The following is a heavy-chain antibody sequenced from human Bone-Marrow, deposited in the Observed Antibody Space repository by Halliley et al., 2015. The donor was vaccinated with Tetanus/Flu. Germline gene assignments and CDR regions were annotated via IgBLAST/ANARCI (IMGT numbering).Heavy chain of an antibody. V-gene: IGHV3-23*01. CDR1: GFTFSSHA. J-gene: IGHJ4*02. CDR2: ITSGGVTT. Sequence: FLRLSCATSGFTFSSHAMSWVRQAPGKGLEWVSSITSGGVTTEYADSVKGRFTISRDNSRNTVSLRMSSLRAEDTALYYCAKARYGSGRSFFDDWGQGTLVTVSS. D-gene: IGHD3-10*01. CDR3: AKARYGSGRSFFDD.